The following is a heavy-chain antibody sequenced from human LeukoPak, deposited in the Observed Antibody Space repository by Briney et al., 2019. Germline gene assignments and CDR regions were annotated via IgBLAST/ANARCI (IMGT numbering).Heavy chain of an antibody. CDR3: ASGTYRLGDY. Sequence: PGGSLRLSCVASGFSFGTYAMSWVRQAPGKGLEWVSGISGSGVDTHYADSVKGRFRISRDNSQNTLYLQLSSLRAEDTAVYYCASGTYRLGDYWGLGTLVTVSS. D-gene: IGHD3-10*01. CDR2: ISGSGVDT. V-gene: IGHV3-23*01. CDR1: GFSFGTYA. J-gene: IGHJ4*02.